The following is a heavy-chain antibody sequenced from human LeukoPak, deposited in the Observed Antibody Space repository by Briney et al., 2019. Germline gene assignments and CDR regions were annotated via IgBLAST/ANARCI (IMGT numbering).Heavy chain of an antibody. J-gene: IGHJ4*02. V-gene: IGHV3-7*03. CDR2: IKQDGSEK. CDR1: GFTFGSYW. D-gene: IGHD3-3*01. CDR3: ASRDDFWSGYYTY. Sequence: GGSLRLSCAASGFTFGSYWMSWVRQAPGEGLEWVANIKQDGSEKYYVDSVKGRFTISRDNAENSLSLQMNSLRAEDTAVYYCASRDDFWSGYYTYWGQGTLVTVSS.